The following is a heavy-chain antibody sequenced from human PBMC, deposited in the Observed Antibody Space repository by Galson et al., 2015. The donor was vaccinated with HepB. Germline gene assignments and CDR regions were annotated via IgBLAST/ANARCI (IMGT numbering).Heavy chain of an antibody. CDR2: IGWDGVTT. CDR3: VKDLTYYYGSGISRAYGLDV. J-gene: IGHJ6*02. V-gene: IGHV3-43*01. CDR1: GFTFDDYT. D-gene: IGHD3-10*01. Sequence: SLRLSCAASGFTFDDYTMHWVRQVPGTSLEWVSLIGWDGVTTYYANSVNGRFTMSRDNSKQSLFLQMNSLRTQDTGLYYCVKDLTYYYGSGISRAYGLDVWGQGTTVTVAS.